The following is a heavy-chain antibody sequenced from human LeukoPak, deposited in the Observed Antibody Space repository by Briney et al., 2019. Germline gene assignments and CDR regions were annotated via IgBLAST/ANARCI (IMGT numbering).Heavy chain of an antibody. V-gene: IGHV3-21*01. CDR1: GFTFSNYD. CDR3: ARRSDIVATIDF. D-gene: IGHD5-12*01. J-gene: IGHJ4*02. CDR2: ISRSSSFT. Sequence: GGSLRLSCAASGFTFSNYDMKWVRQAPGKGLEWVSSISRSSSFTFYADSVKGRFTVSRDNAKNSLYLQMNSLRVEDTALYYCARRSDIVATIDFWGQGTLVTVSS.